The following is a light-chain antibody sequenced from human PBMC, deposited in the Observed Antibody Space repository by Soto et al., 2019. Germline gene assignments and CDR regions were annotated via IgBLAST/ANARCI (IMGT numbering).Light chain of an antibody. CDR3: QQYNNWPTFT. Sequence: EIVMTQSPATLSVSPGERATLSCRASQSVSSNLAWYQQKPGQTPRLLIYGASTRATGIPARFSGSGSGTEFILTIGSLQSEDFAVYYCQQYNNWPTFTFGPGTKVDIK. CDR2: GAS. CDR1: QSVSSN. V-gene: IGKV3-15*01. J-gene: IGKJ3*01.